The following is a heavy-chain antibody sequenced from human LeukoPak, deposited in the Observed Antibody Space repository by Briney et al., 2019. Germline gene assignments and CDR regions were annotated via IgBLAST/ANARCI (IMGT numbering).Heavy chain of an antibody. D-gene: IGHD3-10*01. V-gene: IGHV3-23*01. J-gene: IGHJ4*02. CDR1: GISLSNYA. CDR3: AKRGVVIRGILVIGYHQEAYHYDF. CDR2: ISERGGST. Sequence: GGSLRLYCVVSGISLSNYAMTWVRQAPGKGLEWVSYISERGGSTTYADSVRGRFTISRDTSLNTVYLQMNNLRAEDTAVYFCAKRGVVIRGILVIGYHQEAYHYDFWGQGVLVTVSS.